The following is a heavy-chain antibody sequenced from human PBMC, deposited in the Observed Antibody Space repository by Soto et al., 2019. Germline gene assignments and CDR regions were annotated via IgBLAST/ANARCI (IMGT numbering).Heavy chain of an antibody. D-gene: IGHD6-13*01. CDR2: MNPNSGNT. CDR3: AREGLAAAGIGYYDGMDV. J-gene: IGHJ6*02. Sequence: ASVKVSCKASGYTFTSYDINWVRQATGQGLEWMGWMNPNSGNTGYAQKFQGRVTMTRNTSISTADMELSSLRSEDTAVYYCAREGLAAAGIGYYDGMDVWGQGTTVTVSS. CDR1: GYTFTSYD. V-gene: IGHV1-8*01.